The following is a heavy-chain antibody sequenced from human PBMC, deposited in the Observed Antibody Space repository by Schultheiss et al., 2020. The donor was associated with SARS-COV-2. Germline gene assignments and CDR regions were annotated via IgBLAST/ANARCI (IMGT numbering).Heavy chain of an antibody. V-gene: IGHV4-59*12. CDR3: ARGPIGGFDY. CDR1: GGSISSYY. D-gene: IGHD3-10*01. Sequence: ESLKISCTVSGGSISSYYWSWIRQPPGKGLEWIGYIYYSGSTNYNPSLKSRVTISVDTSKNQFSLKLSSVTAADTAVYYCARGPIGGFDYWGQGTLVTVSS. CDR2: IYYSGST. J-gene: IGHJ4*02.